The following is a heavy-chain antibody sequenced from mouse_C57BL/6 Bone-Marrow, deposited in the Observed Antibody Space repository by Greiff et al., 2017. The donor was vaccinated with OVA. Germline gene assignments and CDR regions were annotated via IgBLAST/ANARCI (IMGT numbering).Heavy chain of an antibody. CDR2: INPYNGGT. CDR3: ARRLSGSSYGYFDV. J-gene: IGHJ1*03. V-gene: IGHV1-19*01. CDR1: GYTFTDYY. D-gene: IGHD1-1*01. Sequence: EVKLQESGPVLVKPGASVKMSCKASGYTFTDYYMNWVKQSHGKSLEWIGVINPYNGGTSYNQKFKGKATLTVDKSSSTAYMELNSLTSEDSAVYYCARRLSGSSYGYFDVWGTGTTVTVSS.